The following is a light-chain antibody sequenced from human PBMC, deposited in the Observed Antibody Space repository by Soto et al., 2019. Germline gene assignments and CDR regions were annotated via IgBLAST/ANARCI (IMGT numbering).Light chain of an antibody. Sequence: DVQMTQSPSSLSASVEDRVIITCRASQSISSYLNWYQQKPGKAPKLLIYAASSLQSGVPSRFSGSGSGTDFTLTISSLEPEDFAIYYCQQRNYWQVTFGQGTKVDIK. CDR2: AAS. V-gene: IGKV1-39*01. J-gene: IGKJ1*01. CDR3: QQRNYWQVT. CDR1: QSISSY.